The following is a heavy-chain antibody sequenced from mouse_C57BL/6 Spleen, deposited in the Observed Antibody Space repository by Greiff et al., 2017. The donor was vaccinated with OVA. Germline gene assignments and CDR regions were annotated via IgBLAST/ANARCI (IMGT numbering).Heavy chain of an antibody. Sequence: DVKLQESGGGLVKPGGSLKLSCAASGFTFSDYGMHWVRQAPEKGLEWVAYISSGSSTIYYADTVKGRFTISRDNAKNTLFLQMTSLRSEDTAMYYCARGPLGRGYAMDYWGQGTSVTVSS. CDR2: ISSGSSTI. J-gene: IGHJ4*01. V-gene: IGHV5-17*01. CDR3: ARGPLGRGYAMDY. D-gene: IGHD4-1*01. CDR1: GFTFSDYG.